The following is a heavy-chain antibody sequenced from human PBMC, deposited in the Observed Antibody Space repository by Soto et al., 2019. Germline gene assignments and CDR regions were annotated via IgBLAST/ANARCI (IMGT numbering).Heavy chain of an antibody. Sequence: PGGSLRLSCAASGFTFSSYAMSWVRQAPGKGLEWVSAISGSGGKTYYADSVKGRFTISRDNSKNTLYLQMDSLRAEDTAVYYCAPYGSGSYYYFDYWGQGTLVTVSS. CDR1: GFTFSSYA. CDR2: ISGSGGKT. D-gene: IGHD3-10*01. CDR3: APYGSGSYYYFDY. V-gene: IGHV3-23*01. J-gene: IGHJ4*02.